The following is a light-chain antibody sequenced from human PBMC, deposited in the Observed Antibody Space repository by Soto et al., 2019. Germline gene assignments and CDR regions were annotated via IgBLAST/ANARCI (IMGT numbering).Light chain of an antibody. CDR2: GAS. CDR1: QSVRSN. Sequence: IVMTQSPATLSLSPGEKATLSCRASQSVRSNLAWYQQKPGQAPRLLIYGASTRATGIPARFSGSGSGTEFALTISSLQSEDFAVYYCQQYSNWPPITFGQGTRLEIK. V-gene: IGKV3-15*01. CDR3: QQYSNWPPIT. J-gene: IGKJ5*01.